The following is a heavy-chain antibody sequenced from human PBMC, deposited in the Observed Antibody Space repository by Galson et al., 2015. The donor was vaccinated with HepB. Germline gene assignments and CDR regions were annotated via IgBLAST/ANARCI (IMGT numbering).Heavy chain of an antibody. J-gene: IGHJ4*02. CDR1: GFTFSNYA. CDR2: ISYDGINK. CDR3: ASLETRGMTTMPFDY. V-gene: IGHV3-30-3*02. D-gene: IGHD5-24*01. Sequence: SLRLSCAASGFTFSNYAFQWVRQAPGKGLEWVALISYDGINKYYADSLKGRFTISRDKSKNTLFLQMNNMRGEDTAVYYCASLETRGMTTMPFDYWGQGTLVTVSS.